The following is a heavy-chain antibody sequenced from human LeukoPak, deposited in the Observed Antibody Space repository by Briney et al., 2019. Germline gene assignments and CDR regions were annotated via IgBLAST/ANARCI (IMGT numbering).Heavy chain of an antibody. CDR2: IYYSGST. CDR3: ARIRYDFWSGYHLRFDY. D-gene: IGHD3-3*01. CDR1: GGSVSSGSYY. J-gene: IGHJ4*02. V-gene: IGHV4-61*01. Sequence: SETLSLTCTVSGGSVSSGSYYWSWIRQPPGKGLEWIGYIYYSGSTNYNPSLKSRVTISVDTSKNQFSPKLSSVTAADTAVYYCARIRYDFWSGYHLRFDYWGQGTLVTVSS.